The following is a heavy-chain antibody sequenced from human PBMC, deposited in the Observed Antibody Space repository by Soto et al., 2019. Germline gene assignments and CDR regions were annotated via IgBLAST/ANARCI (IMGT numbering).Heavy chain of an antibody. CDR1: GFTFSSYS. V-gene: IGHV3-48*02. D-gene: IGHD2-2*01. J-gene: IGHJ6*02. CDR3: ARDRGGVPAAFRYYYYGMDV. Sequence: EVQLVESGGGLVQPGGSLRLSCAASGFTFSSYSMNWVRQAPGKGLEWVSYISSSSSTIYYADSVKGRFTISRDNAKNSLYLQVNSLRDEDTAVYYCARDRGGVPAAFRYYYYGMDVWGQGTTVTVSS. CDR2: ISSSSSTI.